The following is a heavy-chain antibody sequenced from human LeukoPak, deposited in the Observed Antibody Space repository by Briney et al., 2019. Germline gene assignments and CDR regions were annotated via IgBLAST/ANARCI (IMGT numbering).Heavy chain of an antibody. Sequence: GASVKVSCKASGYTFTGYYMHWVRQAPGQGLEWMGWINPNSGGTNYAQKFQGRVTMTRDTSISTAYMELSRLRSDDTAVYYCARGYKDYSNLNWFDPWGQGTLVTVSS. CDR1: GYTFTGYY. CDR3: ARGYKDYSNLNWFDP. D-gene: IGHD4-11*01. V-gene: IGHV1-2*02. CDR2: INPNSGGT. J-gene: IGHJ5*02.